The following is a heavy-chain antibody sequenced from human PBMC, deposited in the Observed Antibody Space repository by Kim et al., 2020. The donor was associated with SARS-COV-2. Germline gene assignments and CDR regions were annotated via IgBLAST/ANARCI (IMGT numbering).Heavy chain of an antibody. V-gene: IGHV3-74*01. CDR2: SNT. CDR3: GRIGDFTLPN. D-gene: IGHD3-16*01. Sequence: SNTTCADSAKGRITITKDNAKNTLYLQMSSLSAEVTAVYYCGRIGDFTLPNWGQGTLVTVSS. J-gene: IGHJ4*02.